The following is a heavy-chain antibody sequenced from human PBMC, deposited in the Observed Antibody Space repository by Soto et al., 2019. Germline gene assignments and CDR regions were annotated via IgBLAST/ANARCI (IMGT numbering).Heavy chain of an antibody. D-gene: IGHD3-3*01. J-gene: IGHJ5*02. CDR1: GGSISSYS. V-gene: IGHV4-59*01. Sequence: SETLSLTCTVSGGSISSYSWSWIRQPRGKGLEWIGYIYYSGSTNYNPSLKSRVTISVDTSKNQFSLKLSSVTAAATAVYYCALDYYFAPYNWFDPWAQRTRGT. CDR3: ALDYYFAPYNWFDP. CDR2: IYYSGST.